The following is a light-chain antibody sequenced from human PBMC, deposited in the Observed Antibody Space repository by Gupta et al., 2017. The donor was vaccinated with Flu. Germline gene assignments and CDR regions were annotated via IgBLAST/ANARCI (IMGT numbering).Light chain of an antibody. Sequence: DIEMTQSPSSLSASVGDRVTITCRASQSIRSYLNWYQQKPGKAPKLLIYAASSWQSGVPSRFSGSGFGKNITLPNSSRQQEDFASYYCHQTDSIPPVAFGRGTKVDIK. CDR2: AAS. CDR3: HQTDSIPPVA. CDR1: QSIRSY. V-gene: IGKV1-39*01. J-gene: IGKJ4*01.